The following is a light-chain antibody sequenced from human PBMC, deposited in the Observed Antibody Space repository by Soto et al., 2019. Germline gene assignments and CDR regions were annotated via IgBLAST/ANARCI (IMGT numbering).Light chain of an antibody. Sequence: DIQLTQSPSFLSASVGDRVSITCRASQAIASFLAWYQQRPGKAPKLLVYAASTLQRGVPSRFSGRGSGTEFMLTISGLQPEDFATYYCQQPMNYPWTFGQGTKVDVK. V-gene: IGKV1-9*01. CDR1: QAIASF. CDR2: AAS. CDR3: QQPMNYPWT. J-gene: IGKJ1*01.